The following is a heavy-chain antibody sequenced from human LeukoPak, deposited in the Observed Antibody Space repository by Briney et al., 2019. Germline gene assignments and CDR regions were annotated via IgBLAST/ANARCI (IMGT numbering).Heavy chain of an antibody. V-gene: IGHV3-30*02. D-gene: IGHD3-3*01. CDR3: ANLALYDFWSGYFQDFDY. J-gene: IGHJ4*02. Sequence: GGSLRLSCAASGFTFNNYGIHWVRQAPGKGLEWVTFIRYDGSDKYYADSVKGRFTISRDNSKNTLYLQMNSLRAEDTAVYYCANLALYDFWSGYFQDFDYWGQGTLVTVSS. CDR2: IRYDGSDK. CDR1: GFTFNNYG.